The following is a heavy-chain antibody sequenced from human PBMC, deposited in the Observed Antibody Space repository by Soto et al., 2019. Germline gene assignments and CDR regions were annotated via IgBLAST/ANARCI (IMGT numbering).Heavy chain of an antibody. CDR3: ARFLRGYSYGPFDY. Sequence: SETLSLTCTVSGGSVSSGSYYWSWIRQPPGKGLEWIGYIYYSGSTNYNPSLKSRVTISVDTSKNQFSLKLSSVTAADTAVYYCARFLRGYSYGPFDYWGQGTLVTVSS. V-gene: IGHV4-61*01. CDR2: IYYSGST. D-gene: IGHD5-18*01. J-gene: IGHJ4*02. CDR1: GGSVSSGSYY.